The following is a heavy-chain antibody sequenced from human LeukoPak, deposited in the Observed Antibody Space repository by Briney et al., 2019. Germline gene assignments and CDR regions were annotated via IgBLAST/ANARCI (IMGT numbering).Heavy chain of an antibody. D-gene: IGHD6-13*01. J-gene: IGHJ4*02. CDR3: ARPYSSSLRGYFDY. CDR2: ISGSGGST. V-gene: IGHV3-23*01. CDR1: GFTFGDYA. Sequence: GGSLRLSCTASGFTFGDYAMSWFRQAPGKGLEWVSAISGSGGSTYYADSVKGRFTISRDNSKNTLYLQMNSLRAEDTAVYYCARPYSSSLRGYFDYWGQGTLVTVSS.